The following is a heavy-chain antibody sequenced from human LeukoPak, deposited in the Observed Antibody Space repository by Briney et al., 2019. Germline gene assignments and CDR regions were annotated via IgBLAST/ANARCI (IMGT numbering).Heavy chain of an antibody. J-gene: IGHJ4*02. CDR3: ARVHTGYSSGWYPCFDY. V-gene: IGHV4-59*01. D-gene: IGHD6-19*01. Sequence: SETLSLTCTVSGGSISSYYWSWIRQPPGKGLEWIGYIYYSGSTNYNPSLQSRVTISVDTSKNQFSLKLSSVTAADTAVYYCARVHTGYSSGWYPCFDYWGQGILVTVSS. CDR2: IYYSGST. CDR1: GGSISSYY.